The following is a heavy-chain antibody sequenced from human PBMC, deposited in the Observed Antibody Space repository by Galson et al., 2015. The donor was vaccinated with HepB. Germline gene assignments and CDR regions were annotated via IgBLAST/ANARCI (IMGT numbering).Heavy chain of an antibody. CDR3: ARGSDSSGYVFDY. D-gene: IGHD3-22*01. CDR1: GGSISSYY. V-gene: IGHV4-31*03. Sequence: TLSLTCTVSGGSISSYYWSWIRQHPGRGLEWIGYIYYSGSTYYNPSLKSRVTISVDTSKNQFSLKLSSVTAADTAVYYCARGSDSSGYVFDYWGQGTLVTVSS. CDR2: IYYSGST. J-gene: IGHJ4*02.